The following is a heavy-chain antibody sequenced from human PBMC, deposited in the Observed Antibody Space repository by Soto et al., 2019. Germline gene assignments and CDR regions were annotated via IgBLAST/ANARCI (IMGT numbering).Heavy chain of an antibody. V-gene: IGHV1-69*06. CDR2: IIPALGTI. J-gene: IGHJ4*02. CDR3: ASSYGISWYGDY. D-gene: IGHD6-19*01. Sequence: SVKVSCKASGDSFNNYPVTWVRQAPGQGLEWMGGIIPALGTINYAQKFEGRVILTADTSTNTAYMELSSLRSEDTAVYYCASSYGISWYGDYWGQGTLVTVSS. CDR1: GDSFNNYP.